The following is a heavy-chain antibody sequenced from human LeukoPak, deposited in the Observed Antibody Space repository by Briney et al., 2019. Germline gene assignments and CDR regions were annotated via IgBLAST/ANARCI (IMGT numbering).Heavy chain of an antibody. CDR2: KKQDGRET. J-gene: IGHJ4*02. D-gene: IGHD3-10*01. V-gene: IGHV3-7*03. CDR1: GFTFSNYW. Sequence: GGSLRLSCAVSGFTFSNYWMTWVRQAPGKGLEWVANKKQDGRETYYVDSVRGRFTISRDNAKNSLCLQMNSLRAEDTAVYYCARGVHSFDRWGQGTLVTVSS. CDR3: ARGVHSFDR.